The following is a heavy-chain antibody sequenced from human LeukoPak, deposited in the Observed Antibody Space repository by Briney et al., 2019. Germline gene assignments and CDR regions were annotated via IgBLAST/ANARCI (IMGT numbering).Heavy chain of an antibody. CDR2: MNPNSGNT. CDR1: GYTFTSYD. V-gene: IGHV1-8*01. CDR3: ARGPSYGSGSYYRWFDP. Sequence: GASVKVSCKASGYTFTSYDINWVRQATGQGLEWMGWMNPNSGNTGYAQKFQGRVTMTRNTSISTAYMELSSLRSEDTAVYYCARGPSYGSGSYYRWFDPWGQGTLVTVSS. D-gene: IGHD3-10*01. J-gene: IGHJ5*02.